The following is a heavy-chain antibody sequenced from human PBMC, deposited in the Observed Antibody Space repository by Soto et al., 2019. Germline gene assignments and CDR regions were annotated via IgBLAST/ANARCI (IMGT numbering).Heavy chain of an antibody. V-gene: IGHV4-30-2*01. Sequence: WTWIRQPPGKGLEWIGYIYHSGSTYYNPSLKSRVTISVDRSKNQFSLKLSSVTAADTAVYYCARGHPFGRWGQGTLVTVSS. J-gene: IGHJ4*02. CDR3: ARGHPFGR. D-gene: IGHD3-3*01. CDR2: IYHSGST.